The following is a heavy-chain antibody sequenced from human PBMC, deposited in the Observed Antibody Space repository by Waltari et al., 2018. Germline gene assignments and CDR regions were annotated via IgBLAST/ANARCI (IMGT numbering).Heavy chain of an antibody. D-gene: IGHD3-22*01. CDR2: ISSSSSYK. CDR1: GFTFNTYS. J-gene: IGHJ4*02. V-gene: IGHV3-21*02. Sequence: EIQLVESGGNLVKPGGSLRLSCAASGFTFNTYSMNWVRQAPGKGLEWVSFISSSSSYKYYADSVKGRFTISRDNAKNSLYLQMDSLRAEDTALYYCARVSARSGYYSGDYFDYWCQGILVTVAS. CDR3: ARVSARSGYYSGDYFDY.